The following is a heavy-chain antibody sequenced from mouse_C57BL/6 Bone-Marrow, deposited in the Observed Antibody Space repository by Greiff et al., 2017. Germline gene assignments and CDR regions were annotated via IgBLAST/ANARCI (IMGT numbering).Heavy chain of an antibody. V-gene: IGHV1-81*01. J-gene: IGHJ2*01. CDR1: GYTFTSYG. D-gene: IGHD1-1*01. Sequence: VQLQQSGAELARPGASVKLSCKASGYTFTSYGISWVKQRTGQGLEWIGEIYPRSGNTYYNEKFKGKATLTADKSSSTAYMELRSLTSEDSAVYFCARGRYYGSRDPYYFDYWGQGTTLTVSS. CDR3: ARGRYYGSRDPYYFDY. CDR2: IYPRSGNT.